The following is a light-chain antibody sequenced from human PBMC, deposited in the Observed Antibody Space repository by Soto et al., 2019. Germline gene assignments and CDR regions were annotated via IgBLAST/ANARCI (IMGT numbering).Light chain of an antibody. CDR3: ISYARSNTYV. J-gene: IGLJ1*01. V-gene: IGLV2-8*01. CDR2: EVV. Sequence: QSALTQPPSASGSPGQSVTISCTGTKTDIGVYDFVPWYQHHPGKAPRLIISEVVQRPSGVPDRFSGSKSGTTASLTVSGAQDADEDDYLSISYARSNTYVFGSGTKATAL. CDR1: KTDIGVYDF.